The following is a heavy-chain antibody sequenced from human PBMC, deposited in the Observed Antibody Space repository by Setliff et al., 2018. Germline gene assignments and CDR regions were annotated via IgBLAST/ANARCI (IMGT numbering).Heavy chain of an antibody. V-gene: IGHV1-18*04. J-gene: IGHJ4*02. CDR1: GYTFTSYY. Sequence: ASVKVSCKASGYTFTSYYMYWVRQAPGQGLEWMGWISPHTGNTYYTPKLHGRVTLTTDTSASTAYMELRSLSSDDTAVCYCSRLVRFCTRTACQRLSGGEFWGQGTLVTVSS. CDR3: SRLVRFCTRTACQRLSGGEF. CDR2: ISPHTGNT. D-gene: IGHD2-8*01.